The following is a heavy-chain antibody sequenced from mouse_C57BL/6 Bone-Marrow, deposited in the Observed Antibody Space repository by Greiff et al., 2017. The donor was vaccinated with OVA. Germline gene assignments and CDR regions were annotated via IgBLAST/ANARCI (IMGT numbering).Heavy chain of an antibody. CDR2: IDPETGGT. V-gene: IGHV1-15*01. D-gene: IGHD2-5*01. J-gene: IGHJ4*01. Sequence: QVQLQQSGAALVRPGASVTLSCKASGYTFTDYEMHWVKQTPVHGLEWIGAIDPETGGTAYNPKFKGKAILTADKSSSTAYMELSRLTSEDSAVYYCTRGYSNYYAMDYWGQGTSVTVSS. CDR1: GYTFTDYE. CDR3: TRGYSNYYAMDY.